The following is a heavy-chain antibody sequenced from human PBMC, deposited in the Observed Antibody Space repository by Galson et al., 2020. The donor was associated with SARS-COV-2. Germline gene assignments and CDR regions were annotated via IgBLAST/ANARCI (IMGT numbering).Heavy chain of an antibody. V-gene: IGHV3-30*04. J-gene: IGHJ3*02. CDR1: GFTFSSYA. Sequence: GGSLRLSCAASGFTFSSYAMHWVRQAPGKGLEWVAVISYDGSNKYYADSVKGRFTISRDNSKNTLYLQMNSLTAEDTAVYYCARGNDLNAFDIWGQGTMVTVSS. CDR2: ISYDGSNK. CDR3: ARGNDLNAFDI.